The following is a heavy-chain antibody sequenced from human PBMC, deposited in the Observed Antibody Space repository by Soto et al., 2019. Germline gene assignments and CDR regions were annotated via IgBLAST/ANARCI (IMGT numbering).Heavy chain of an antibody. CDR1: GFTFSSYA. V-gene: IGHV3-23*01. J-gene: IGHJ4*02. D-gene: IGHD6-19*01. CDR3: AKDMKDSSGWQGPIDY. Sequence: GSLRLSCAASGFTFSSYAMSWVRQAPGKGLEWVSAISGSGGSTYYADSVKGRFTISRDNSKNTLYLQMNSLRAEDTAVYYCAKDMKDSSGWQGPIDYWGQGTLVTVSS. CDR2: ISGSGGST.